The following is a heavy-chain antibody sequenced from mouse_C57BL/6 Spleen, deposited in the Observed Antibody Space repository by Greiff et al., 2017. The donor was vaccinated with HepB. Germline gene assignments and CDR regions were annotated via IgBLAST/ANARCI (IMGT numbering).Heavy chain of an antibody. CDR2: IDPETGGT. Sequence: QVQLKQSGAELVRPGASVTLSCKASGYTFTDYEMHWVKQTPVHGLEWIGAIDPETGGTAYNQKFKGKAILTADKSSSTAYMELRSLTSEDSAVYYCTRRDGNYRYFDVWGTGTTVTVSS. J-gene: IGHJ1*03. V-gene: IGHV1-15*01. CDR3: TRRDGNYRYFDV. CDR1: GYTFTDYE. D-gene: IGHD2-1*01.